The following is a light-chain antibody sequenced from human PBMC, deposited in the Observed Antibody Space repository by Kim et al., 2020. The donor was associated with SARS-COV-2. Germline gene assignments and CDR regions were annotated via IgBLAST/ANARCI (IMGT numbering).Light chain of an antibody. Sequence: DIQMTQSPSSLSASVGDRVTITCRASQDIRNDLGWYQQNPGRAPKRLIYGASSLQSGVPSRFSGSGSGTEFTLTISSLQPEDFATYFCQQYNFYPRTFGQGTKVDIK. CDR2: GAS. CDR3: QQYNFYPRT. CDR1: QDIRND. J-gene: IGKJ1*01. V-gene: IGKV1-17*01.